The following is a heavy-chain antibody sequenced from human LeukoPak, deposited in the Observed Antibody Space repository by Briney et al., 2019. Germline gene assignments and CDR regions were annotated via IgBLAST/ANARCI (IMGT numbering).Heavy chain of an antibody. Sequence: GVALRLSCAVSGFIFSSYGMMGVRQAPGKGVEGVAGSCSVGSTYYPDSVKGGFTISRDNSKNKLFLQMNSLRAEDTAVYYCEKGAYRGSYYFDYWGQGTLVTVSS. D-gene: IGHD1-26*01. CDR2: SCSVGST. CDR1: GFIFSSYG. J-gene: IGHJ4*02. CDR3: EKGAYRGSYYFDY. V-gene: IGHV3-23*01.